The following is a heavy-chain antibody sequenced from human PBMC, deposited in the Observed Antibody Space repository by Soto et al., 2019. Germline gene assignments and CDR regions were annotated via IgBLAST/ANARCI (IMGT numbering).Heavy chain of an antibody. CDR3: ARVAYGDYDYYFDY. V-gene: IGHV3-53*01. Sequence: GGSLRLSCAASGFTVSSNYMSWVRQAPGKGLEWVSVIYSGGSTYYADSVKGRFTISRDNSKNTLYLQMNSLRAEDTAVYYCARVAYGDYDYYFDYWGQGTLVTVSS. J-gene: IGHJ4*02. CDR2: IYSGGST. CDR1: GFTVSSNY. D-gene: IGHD4-17*01.